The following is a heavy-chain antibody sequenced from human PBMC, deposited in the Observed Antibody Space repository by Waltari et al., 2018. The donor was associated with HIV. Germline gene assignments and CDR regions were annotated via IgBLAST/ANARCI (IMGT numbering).Heavy chain of an antibody. CDR3: ARAAHSYYDSSPYYFDY. Sequence: QVQLVQSGAEVQKPGASVKVSCKASGYTFTSYAMHLVRQAPGQRLEWMGWINAGNGNTKYSRKFQGGVTITRDTSASTAYMELSSLRSEDTAVYYCARAAHSYYDSSPYYFDYWGQGSLVTVSS. J-gene: IGHJ4*02. CDR1: GYTFTSYA. CDR2: INAGNGNT. D-gene: IGHD3-22*01. V-gene: IGHV1-3*01.